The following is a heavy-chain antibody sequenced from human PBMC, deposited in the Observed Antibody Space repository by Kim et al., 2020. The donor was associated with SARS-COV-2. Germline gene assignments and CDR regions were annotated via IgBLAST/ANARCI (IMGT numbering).Heavy chain of an antibody. V-gene: IGHV1-18*01. D-gene: IGHD3-9*01. CDR1: GYTFTSYG. CDR3: ASVGGPYYDILTGYYNVMGY. J-gene: IGHJ4*02. Sequence: ASVKVSCKASGYTFTSYGISWVRQAPGQGLEWMGWISAYNGNTNYAQKLQGRVTMTTDTSTSTAYMELRSLRSDDTAVYYCASVGGPYYDILTGYYNVMGYWGQGTLVTVSS. CDR2: ISAYNGNT.